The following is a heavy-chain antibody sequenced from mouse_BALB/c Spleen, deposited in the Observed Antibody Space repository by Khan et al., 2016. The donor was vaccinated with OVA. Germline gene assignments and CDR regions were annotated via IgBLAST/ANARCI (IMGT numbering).Heavy chain of an antibody. V-gene: IGHV3-2*02. Sequence: EVQLVESGPGLVKPSQSLSLTCTVTGYSITSEYAWNWIRQFPGNKLEWMGYINYSGNTRFNPSLRSRISITRETSKNQFILQLNSVTTEDTATYYSARKDYYDYDPFPYWGQGTLVTVSA. CDR1: GYSITSEYA. J-gene: IGHJ3*01. CDR2: INYSGNT. CDR3: ARKDYYDYDPFPY. D-gene: IGHD2-4*01.